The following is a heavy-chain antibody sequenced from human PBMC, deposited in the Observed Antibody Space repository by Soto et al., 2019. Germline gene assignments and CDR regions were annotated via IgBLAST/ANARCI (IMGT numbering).Heavy chain of an antibody. CDR3: ARVYYYDSSAKGPFAFDI. CDR2: IIPIFGTA. D-gene: IGHD3-22*01. Sequence: ASVKVSCKASGGTFSSYAISWVRQAPGQGLEWMGGIIPIFGTANYAQKFQGRVTITADESTSTAYMELSSLRSEDTAAYYCARVYYYDSSAKGPFAFDIWGQGTMVTVSS. CDR1: GGTFSSYA. V-gene: IGHV1-69*13. J-gene: IGHJ3*02.